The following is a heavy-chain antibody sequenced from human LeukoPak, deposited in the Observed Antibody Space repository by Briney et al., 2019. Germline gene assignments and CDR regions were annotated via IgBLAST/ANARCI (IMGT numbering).Heavy chain of an antibody. D-gene: IGHD6-25*01. V-gene: IGHV4-34*01. CDR3: ARGYSSGLVVG. CDR1: GGSFSGYY. J-gene: IGHJ4*02. Sequence: SETLSLTCAVYGGSFSGYYWSWIRQPPGKGLEWIGEINHSGSTNYNPSLKSRVTILVDTSKNQFSLKLSSVTAADTAVYYCARGYSSGLVVGWGQGTLVTVSS. CDR2: INHSGST.